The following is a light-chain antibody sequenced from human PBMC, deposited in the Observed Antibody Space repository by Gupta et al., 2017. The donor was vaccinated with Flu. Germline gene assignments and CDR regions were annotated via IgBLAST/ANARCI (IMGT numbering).Light chain of an antibody. CDR2: EVY. CDR3: SSYAGSSRTFV. J-gene: IGLJ1*01. Sequence: SCSSASRDIVGYQSVPWYQKLAGKAPRLIIYEVYERPSGVPDRFSGSKSGNTASLIVSGLQSEDEADYYCSSYAGSSRTFVFGTGTTITVL. V-gene: IGLV2-8*01. CDR1: SRDIVGYQS.